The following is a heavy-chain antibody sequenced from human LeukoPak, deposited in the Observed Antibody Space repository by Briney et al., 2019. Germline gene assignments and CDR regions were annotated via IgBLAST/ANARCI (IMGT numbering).Heavy chain of an antibody. Sequence: SVKVSCKASGGTFSSYAISWVRQAPGQGLEWMGRIIPILGIANYAQKFQGRVTITADKSTSTAYMELSSLRSEDTAVYYCARGRTSITFGGVIPQPDAFDIWGQGTMVTVSS. CDR2: IIPILGIA. V-gene: IGHV1-69*04. D-gene: IGHD3-16*02. CDR3: ARGRTSITFGGVIPQPDAFDI. CDR1: GGTFSSYA. J-gene: IGHJ3*02.